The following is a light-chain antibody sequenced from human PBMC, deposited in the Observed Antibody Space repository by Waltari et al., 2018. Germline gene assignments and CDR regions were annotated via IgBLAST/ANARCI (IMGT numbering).Light chain of an antibody. Sequence: DIQMTQSPSSLSAYVGDRVTITCRASQDINSFLNWYQQKSGAAPKLLVYSTNRLETGVPSRFSGSGSGTEFTLTISSLQIEDFATYYCQQYNSLPLTFGPGTKLDF. J-gene: IGKJ3*01. CDR2: STN. CDR1: QDINSF. CDR3: QQYNSLPLT. V-gene: IGKV1-39*01.